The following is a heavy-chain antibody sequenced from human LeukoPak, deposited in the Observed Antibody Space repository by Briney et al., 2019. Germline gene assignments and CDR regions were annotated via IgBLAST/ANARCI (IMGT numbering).Heavy chain of an antibody. V-gene: IGHV3-13*01. J-gene: IGHJ4*02. D-gene: IGHD6-19*01. Sequence: PGGSLRLSCAASGFTFSSYDMHWVRQATGEGLEWVSAIGTAGDTYYPGSVKSRFTISRENAKNSLYLQMNSLRAGDTAVYYCARAVSGWYDVGYYFDYWGQGTLVTVSS. CDR3: ARAVSGWYDVGYYFDY. CDR2: IGTAGDT. CDR1: GFTFSSYD.